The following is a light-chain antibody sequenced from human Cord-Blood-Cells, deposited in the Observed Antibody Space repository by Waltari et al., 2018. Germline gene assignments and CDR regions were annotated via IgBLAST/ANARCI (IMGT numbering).Light chain of an antibody. V-gene: IGLV3-21*04. CDR1: KIGSKS. CDR2: YDS. Sequence: SYVLTQPPSVSVAPGKTARITCGGNKIGSKSVHWYQQKPGQAPVLVIYYDSDRPSGIPERFSGSNSGNTATLTISRVEAGDEADYYCQVWDSSSDHSVFGTGTKVTVL. J-gene: IGLJ1*01. CDR3: QVWDSSSDHSV.